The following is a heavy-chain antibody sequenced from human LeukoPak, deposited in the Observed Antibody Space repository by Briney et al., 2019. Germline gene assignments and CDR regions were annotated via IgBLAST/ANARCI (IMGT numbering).Heavy chain of an antibody. V-gene: IGHV4-59*01. CDR2: IYYSGST. Sequence: SETLSLTCTVSGGSLSSYYWSWIRQPPGKGREGVGYIYYSGSTNYNPSLKSRVTISVDTSKNQFSLKLSSVTAADTAVYYCARGIAVAAYYYYGMDVWGQGTTVTVSS. D-gene: IGHD6-19*01. J-gene: IGHJ6*02. CDR3: ARGIAVAAYYYYGMDV. CDR1: GGSLSSYY.